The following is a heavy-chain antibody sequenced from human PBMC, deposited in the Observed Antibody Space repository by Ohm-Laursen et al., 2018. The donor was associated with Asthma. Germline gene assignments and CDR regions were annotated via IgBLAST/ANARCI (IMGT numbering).Heavy chain of an antibody. Sequence: SLRLSCAASGLTFNANAFHWVRQAPGKGLEWVAVISYDGSNKYYADSVKGRFTISRDNSKNTLYLQMNSLRAEDTAVYYCAKDYSYGDYLFDYWGQGTLVTVSS. J-gene: IGHJ4*02. V-gene: IGHV3-30*18. CDR3: AKDYSYGDYLFDY. D-gene: IGHD4-17*01. CDR1: GLTFNANA. CDR2: ISYDGSNK.